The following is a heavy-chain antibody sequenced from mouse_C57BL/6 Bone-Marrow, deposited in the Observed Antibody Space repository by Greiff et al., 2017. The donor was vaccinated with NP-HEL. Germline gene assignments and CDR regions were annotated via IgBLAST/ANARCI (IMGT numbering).Heavy chain of an antibody. J-gene: IGHJ3*01. D-gene: IGHD4-1*02. Sequence: EVKLQESGPGLVKPSQSLSLTCSVTGYSITSGYYWNWIRQFPGNKLEWMGYISYDGSNNYNPSLKNRISITRDTSKNQFFLKLNSVTTEDTATYYCARSTGPWFAYWGQGTLVTVSA. CDR2: ISYDGSN. CDR3: ARSTGPWFAY. CDR1: GYSITSGYY. V-gene: IGHV3-6*01.